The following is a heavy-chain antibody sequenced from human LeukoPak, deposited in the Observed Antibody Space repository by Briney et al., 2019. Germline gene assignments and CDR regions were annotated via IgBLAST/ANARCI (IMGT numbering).Heavy chain of an antibody. CDR3: ARVISGVLEFP. Sequence: ASVKVSCKASGGTFSSYAISWVRQAPGQGLEWMGWINPNSGGTNYAQKFQGRVTMTRDTSISTAYMELSRLRSDDTAVYYCARVISGVLEFPLGQGTLVTVSS. J-gene: IGHJ5*02. CDR2: INPNSGGT. CDR1: GGTFSSYA. D-gene: IGHD1-1*01. V-gene: IGHV1-2*02.